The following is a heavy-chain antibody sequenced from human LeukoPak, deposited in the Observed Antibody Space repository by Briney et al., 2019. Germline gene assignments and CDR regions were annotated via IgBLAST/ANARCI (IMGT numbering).Heavy chain of an antibody. D-gene: IGHD6-13*01. J-gene: IGHJ5*02. Sequence: SETLSLTCTVSGGSLTSYYWSWIRQPPGKGLEWIGHMSYSGSTNYNPSLKSRVTISLDTPKNQFSLKLSCVTAADTAVYYCARNRGGAAAGFDPWGQGTLVTVSS. V-gene: IGHV4-59*01. CDR2: MSYSGST. CDR3: ARNRGGAAAGFDP. CDR1: GGSLTSYY.